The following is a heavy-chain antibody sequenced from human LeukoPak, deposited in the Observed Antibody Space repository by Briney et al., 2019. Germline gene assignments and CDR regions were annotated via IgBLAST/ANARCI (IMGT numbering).Heavy chain of an antibody. CDR3: ARGARRYPRTYYFDY. V-gene: IGHV4-30-4*01. CDR1: GGSISSGDYY. D-gene: IGHD3-9*01. Sequence: SETLSLTCTVSGGSISSGDYYWSWIRQPPGKGLEWIGYIYYSGSTYYNPSLKSRVTISVDTSKNQFSLKLSSVTAADTAVYYCARGARRYPRTYYFDYWGQGTLVTVSS. CDR2: IYYSGST. J-gene: IGHJ4*02.